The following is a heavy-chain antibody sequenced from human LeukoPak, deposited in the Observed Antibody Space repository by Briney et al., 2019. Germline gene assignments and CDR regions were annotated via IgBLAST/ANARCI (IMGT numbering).Heavy chain of an antibody. D-gene: IGHD6-13*01. V-gene: IGHV4-30-2*01. Sequence: SETLSLTCTVSGGSISSGGYYWSWNRQPPGKGLEWIGYIYHSGSTYYNPSLKSRVTISVDRSKNQFSLKLSSVTAADTAVYYCPIAAAGTGWFDPWGQGTLVTVSS. CDR3: PIAAAGTGWFDP. J-gene: IGHJ5*02. CDR1: GGSISSGGYY. CDR2: IYHSGST.